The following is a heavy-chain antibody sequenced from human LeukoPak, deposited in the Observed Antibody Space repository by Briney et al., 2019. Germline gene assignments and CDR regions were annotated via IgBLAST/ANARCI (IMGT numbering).Heavy chain of an antibody. Sequence: GESLQISCKGSGYSFTSYWIGWVRQMPGKGLEWMGIIYPGDSDTRYSPPFQGQVTISADKSISTAYLQWSSLKASDTAMYYCARQELGYCSGGSCLAHPGPWGQGTLVTVSS. D-gene: IGHD2-15*01. CDR3: ARQELGYCSGGSCLAHPGP. J-gene: IGHJ5*02. V-gene: IGHV5-51*01. CDR1: GYSFTSYW. CDR2: IYPGDSDT.